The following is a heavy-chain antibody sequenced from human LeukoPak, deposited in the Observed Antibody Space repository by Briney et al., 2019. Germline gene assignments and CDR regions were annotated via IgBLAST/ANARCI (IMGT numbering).Heavy chain of an antibody. V-gene: IGHV4-59*08. CDR3: ARHAVYAGSGWSFDY. D-gene: IGHD6-19*01. CDR2: IYYSGSGST. Sequence: SETLSLICTVSGGSISPYYWRWIRQPPGKGLEGVGYIYYSGSGSTNRNPSLKSRVTISVDTSKNQFSLTLSSVTAADTAVYYCARHAVYAGSGWSFDYWGKGTLVTVSS. J-gene: IGHJ4*02. CDR1: GGSISPYY.